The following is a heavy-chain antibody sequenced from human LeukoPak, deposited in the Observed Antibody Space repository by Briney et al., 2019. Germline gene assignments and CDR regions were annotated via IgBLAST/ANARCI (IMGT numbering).Heavy chain of an antibody. CDR3: ARGGDYGEDY. CDR2: IYHSGST. D-gene: IGHD4-17*01. Sequence: SQTLSLTCAVSGGSISSGGYSWRWIRQPPGKGLEWIGYIYHSGSTYYNPSLKSRVTISVDRSKNQFSLKLSSVTAADTAVYYCARGGDYGEDYWGQGTLVTVSS. J-gene: IGHJ4*02. CDR1: GGSISSGGYS. V-gene: IGHV4-30-2*01.